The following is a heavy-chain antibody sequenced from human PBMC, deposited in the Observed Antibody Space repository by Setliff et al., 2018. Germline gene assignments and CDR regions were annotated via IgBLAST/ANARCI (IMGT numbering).Heavy chain of an antibody. CDR2: INYNGRT. CDR1: GGSISNYY. J-gene: IGHJ4*02. D-gene: IGHD6-19*01. CDR3: ARHLLAGDSSFDY. V-gene: IGHV4-59*08. Sequence: SSETLSLTCTVSGGSISNYYWSWIRQPPGKGLGWIAFINYNGRTKYNPSLKSRVTISVDTSKNQFSLKLPSVTAADTAVYYCARHLLAGDSSFDYWGQGTLVTVSS.